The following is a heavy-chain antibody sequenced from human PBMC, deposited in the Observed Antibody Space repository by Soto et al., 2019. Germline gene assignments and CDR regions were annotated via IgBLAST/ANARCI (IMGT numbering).Heavy chain of an antibody. J-gene: IGHJ4*02. CDR2: ISYDGSNK. CDR3: ASSQYHSSSWQYYFDY. CDR1: GFTFSSYA. D-gene: IGHD6-13*01. V-gene: IGHV3-30-3*01. Sequence: PGGSLRLSCAASGFTFSSYAMHWVRQAPGKGLEWVAVISYDGSNKYYADSVKGRFTISRDNSKNTLYLQMNSLRAEDTAVYYCASSQYHSSSWQYYFDYWGQGTLVTVSS.